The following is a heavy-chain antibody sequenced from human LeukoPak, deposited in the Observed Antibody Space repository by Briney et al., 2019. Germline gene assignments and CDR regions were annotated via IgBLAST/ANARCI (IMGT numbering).Heavy chain of an antibody. CDR1: GGSISSYY. CDR3: ARGSIFGVVHMDV. D-gene: IGHD3-3*01. V-gene: IGHV4-59*01. J-gene: IGHJ6*04. CDR2: IYYSGST. Sequence: PSETLSLTCTVSGGSISSYYWSWIRQPPGKGLEWIGYIYYSGSTNYNPSLKSRVTISVDTSKNQFSLKLSSVTAADTAVYYCARGSIFGVVHMDVWGKGTTVTVSS.